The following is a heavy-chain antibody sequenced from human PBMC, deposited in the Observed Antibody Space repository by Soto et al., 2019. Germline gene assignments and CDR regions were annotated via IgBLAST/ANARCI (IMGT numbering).Heavy chain of an antibody. CDR1: GYTFTGYY. CDR2: INPNSGGT. V-gene: IGHV1-2*04. D-gene: IGHD3-3*01. J-gene: IGHJ6*03. Sequence: GASVKVSCKASGYTFTGYYMHWVRQAPGQGREWMGWINPNSGGTNYAQKFQGWVTMTRDTSISTAYMELSRLRSDDTAVYYCAREYYDFWSGYSRRYHMDVWGKGTTVTVSS. CDR3: AREYYDFWSGYSRRYHMDV.